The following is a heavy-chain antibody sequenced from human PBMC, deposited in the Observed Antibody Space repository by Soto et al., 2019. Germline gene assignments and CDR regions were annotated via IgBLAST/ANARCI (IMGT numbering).Heavy chain of an antibody. D-gene: IGHD6-13*01. Sequence: ASVKVSCKASGYDFTAYDINWVRQASGQGLEWMGWMNPINGATGSARRFQGRVSMTRSTATGTAYLELTSLRSDDSAVYYCGRGPSPRAPAGGTPYYYAMDVWGQGTTVTVS. J-gene: IGHJ6*02. CDR3: GRGPSPRAPAGGTPYYYAMDV. CDR2: MNPINGAT. V-gene: IGHV1-8*02. CDR1: GYDFTAYD.